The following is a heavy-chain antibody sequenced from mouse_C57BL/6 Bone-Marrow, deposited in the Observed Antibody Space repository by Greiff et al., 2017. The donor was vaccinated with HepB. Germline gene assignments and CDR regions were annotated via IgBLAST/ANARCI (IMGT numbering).Heavy chain of an antibody. V-gene: IGHV1-82*01. D-gene: IGHD4-1*01. Sequence: VQLQQSGPELVKPGASVKISCKASGYAFSSSWMNWVKQRPGKGLEWIGRIYPGDGDTNYNGKFKGKATLTADKSSSTAYMQLSSLTSEDSAVYFCARKGASSWDVYYYAMDYWGQGTSVTVSS. CDR3: ARKGASSWDVYYYAMDY. CDR2: IYPGDGDT. J-gene: IGHJ4*01. CDR1: GYAFSSSW.